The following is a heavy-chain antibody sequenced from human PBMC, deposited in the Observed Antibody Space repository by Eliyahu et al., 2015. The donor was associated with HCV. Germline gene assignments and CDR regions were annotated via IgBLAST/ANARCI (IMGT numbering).Heavy chain of an antibody. Sequence: QVQLVESGGGVVQPGRSLRLXXAASGFTFXSYGXHWIRQAPGQGLXWVAVIWYDGGNKYYADSVKGRFTISRDNSKNTLYLQMNSLRAEDTAVYYCARDRIAVRPGWFDPWGQGTLVTVSS. CDR1: GFTFXSYG. CDR3: ARDRIAVRPGWFDP. D-gene: IGHD6-6*01. J-gene: IGHJ5*02. V-gene: IGHV3-33*01. CDR2: IWYDGGNK.